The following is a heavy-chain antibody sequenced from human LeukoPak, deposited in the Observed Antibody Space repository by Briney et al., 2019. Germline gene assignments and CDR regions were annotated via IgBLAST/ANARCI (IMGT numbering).Heavy chain of an antibody. CDR3: TRDGLRYSYGALDY. J-gene: IGHJ4*02. CDR2: INWNGGST. CDR1: GFTFDDYG. V-gene: IGHV3-20*04. D-gene: IGHD5-18*01. Sequence: GGSLRLSCAASGFTFDDYGMSWVRQAPGKGLEWVSGINWNGGSTGYADPVKGRFTIARDNAKNSLYLQMNSLRAEDTALYYCTRDGLRYSYGALDYWGQGTLVTVSS.